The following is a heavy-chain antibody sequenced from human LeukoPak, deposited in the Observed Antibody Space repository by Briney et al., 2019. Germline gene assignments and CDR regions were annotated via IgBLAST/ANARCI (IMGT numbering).Heavy chain of an antibody. D-gene: IGHD2-2*01. CDR2: IIPIFGTA. J-gene: IGHJ6*03. CDR1: GGTFSSYV. CDR3: ARGIVVVPAAMPGYYYYYMDV. Sequence: SVKVSCKASGGTFSSYVISWVRQAPGQGLEWMGGIIPIFGTANYAQKFQGRVTITADESTSTAYMELSSLRSEDTAVYYCARGIVVVPAAMPGYYYYYMDVWGKGTTVTISS. V-gene: IGHV1-69*13.